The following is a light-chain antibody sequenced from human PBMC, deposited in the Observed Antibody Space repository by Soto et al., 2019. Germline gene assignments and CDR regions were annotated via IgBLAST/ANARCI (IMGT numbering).Light chain of an antibody. CDR2: RNN. CDR3: ASWDDSLSGVV. CDR1: SSNIGSNY. Sequence: QPVLTQPPSASGTPVQSVTISCSGSSSNIGSNYVYWYQQLPGTAPKLLIYRNNQRPSGVPDRFSGSKSGTSASLAISGLRSEDEADYYCASWDDSLSGVVFGGGTKVTVL. V-gene: IGLV1-47*01. J-gene: IGLJ2*01.